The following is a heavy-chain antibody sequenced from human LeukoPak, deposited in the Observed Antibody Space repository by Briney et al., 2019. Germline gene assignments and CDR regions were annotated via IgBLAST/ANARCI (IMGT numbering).Heavy chain of an antibody. CDR1: GFTFSSYE. Sequence: GGSLRLSCAASGFTFSSYEMNWVRQAPGKGLEWVSYISSSGSTIYYADSVKGRSTISRDNAKNSLYLQMNSLRAEDTAVYYCAEPGITMIGGVWGKGTTVTISS. CDR3: AEPGITMIGGV. V-gene: IGHV3-48*03. D-gene: IGHD3-10*02. CDR2: ISSSGSTI. J-gene: IGHJ6*04.